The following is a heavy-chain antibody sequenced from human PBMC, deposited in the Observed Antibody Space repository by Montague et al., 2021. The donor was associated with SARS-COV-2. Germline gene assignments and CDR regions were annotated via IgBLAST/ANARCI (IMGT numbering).Heavy chain of an antibody. D-gene: IGHD6-19*01. Sequence: TLSLTCTVSGGSINSGGYYWSWIRQHPGKGLEWIGYIYYSGSTYYNPSLKSRLTISVDTSKNQFSLKLSSVTAADTAVYYCARVPFVSSGWYPDVFDVWGQGTMVTVSS. V-gene: IGHV4-31*03. J-gene: IGHJ3*01. CDR3: ARVPFVSSGWYPDVFDV. CDR1: GGSINSGGYY. CDR2: IYYSGST.